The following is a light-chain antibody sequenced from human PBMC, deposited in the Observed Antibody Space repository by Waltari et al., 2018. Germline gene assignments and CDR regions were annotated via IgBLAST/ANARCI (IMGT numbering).Light chain of an antibody. V-gene: IGKV4-1*01. CDR2: CAS. CDR1: QSVLSSTKRNNY. CDR3: QQYYTTPCT. J-gene: IGKJ2*02. Sequence: DIVLTQSPDSLALSMGERATISCRSSQSVLSSTKRNNYLACYQQRPVQAPKLPFYCASTRVSGFPDRFDGSGCGTDFTLTISSLQADDFAVYYCQQYYTTPCTFGQGTRLEIK.